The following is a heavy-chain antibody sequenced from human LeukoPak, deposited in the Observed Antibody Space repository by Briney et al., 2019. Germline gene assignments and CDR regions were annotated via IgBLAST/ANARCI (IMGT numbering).Heavy chain of an antibody. Sequence: TGGSLRLSCAASGFTFSSYSMNWVRQAPGKGLEWVSSISSSSSYIYYADSVKGRFTISRDNAQNSLYLQMNSLRAEDTAVYYCARDVHPGITIFGVVDYWGQGTLVTVSS. CDR3: ARDVHPGITIFGVVDY. V-gene: IGHV3-21*01. J-gene: IGHJ4*02. D-gene: IGHD3-3*01. CDR2: ISSSSSYI. CDR1: GFTFSSYS.